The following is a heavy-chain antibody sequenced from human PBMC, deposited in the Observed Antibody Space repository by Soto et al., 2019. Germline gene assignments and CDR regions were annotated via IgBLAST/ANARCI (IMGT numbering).Heavy chain of an antibody. J-gene: IGHJ6*02. CDR2: IGGSGGNT. V-gene: IGHV3-23*01. Sequence: LRLSCAASGFTFSSYAMSWVRQAPGKGLEWVSGIGGSGGNTYYADSVKGRFTISRDNSKNTLFLQMNSLRAEDTAEYYCARVVRYFDTPYGMDVWGQGTTVPVSS. CDR1: GFTFSSYA. D-gene: IGHD3-9*01. CDR3: ARVVRYFDTPYGMDV.